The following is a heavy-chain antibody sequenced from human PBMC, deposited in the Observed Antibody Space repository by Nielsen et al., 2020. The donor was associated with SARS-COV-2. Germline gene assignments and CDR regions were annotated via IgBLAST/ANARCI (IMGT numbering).Heavy chain of an antibody. CDR3: ARHSSSSGVGVNYFDY. V-gene: IGHV4-59*08. CDR2: IYYSGST. CDR1: GGSISSYY. J-gene: IGHJ4*02. D-gene: IGHD6-6*01. Sequence: SETLSLTCTVSGGSISSYYWSWIRQPPGKGLEWIGYIYYSGSTNYNPSLKSRVTISVDTSKNQFSLKLSSVTAADTAVYYCARHSSSSGVGVNYFDYWGQGTLVTVSS.